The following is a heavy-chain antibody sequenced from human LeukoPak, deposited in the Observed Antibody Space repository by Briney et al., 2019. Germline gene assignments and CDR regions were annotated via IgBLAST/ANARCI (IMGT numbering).Heavy chain of an antibody. V-gene: IGHV3-48*03. J-gene: IGHJ4*02. CDR3: ARADPYGDSTPDY. D-gene: IGHD4-17*01. CDR1: GFTFSGHE. CDR2: ISTTGGTI. Sequence: GGSLRLSCAASGFTFSGHEMNWVRQTPGKGLEWLSYISTTGGTIYYADSVKGRFTISRDNAKNSLYLQMNSLRAEDTAIYYCARADPYGDSTPDYWGQGTPVTVSS.